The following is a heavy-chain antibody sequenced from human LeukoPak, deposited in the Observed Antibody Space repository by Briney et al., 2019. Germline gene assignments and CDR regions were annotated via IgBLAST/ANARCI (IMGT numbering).Heavy chain of an antibody. CDR3: ASVVGGYYPPVEAFDI. Sequence: GGSLRLFCAASVFTFSTWWVQCARQSPGRGLVCVSRITNDGSSTSYADSVKGRFTISRDNAKNPLYLAMNSLRDEDTAVYYCASVVGGYYPPVEAFDIWGQGTMVTVSS. D-gene: IGHD3-3*01. V-gene: IGHV3-74*01. CDR2: ITNDGSST. J-gene: IGHJ3*02. CDR1: VFTFSTWW.